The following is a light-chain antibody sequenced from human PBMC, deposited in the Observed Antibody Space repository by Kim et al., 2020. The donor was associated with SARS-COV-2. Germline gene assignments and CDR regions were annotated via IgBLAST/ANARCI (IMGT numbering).Light chain of an antibody. J-gene: IGKJ5*01. CDR2: GAS. V-gene: IGKV1-33*01. CDR1: QDIKTS. Sequence: DIQMAQSPSSLSASVGDRVTFTCQASQDIKTSLNWFQQKLGKAPKLLISGASNLETGVPPRFSGSGSGTYFTFTVSSLQPEDVATYYCQQYDQLPITFGPGTRLEIK. CDR3: QQYDQLPIT.